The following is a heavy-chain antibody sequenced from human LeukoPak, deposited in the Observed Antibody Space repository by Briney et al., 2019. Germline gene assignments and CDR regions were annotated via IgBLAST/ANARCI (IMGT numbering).Heavy chain of an antibody. J-gene: IGHJ4*02. CDR2: ISTSSSYI. CDR3: ARVKDHRGIAVAGSDY. Sequence: PGGSLRLSCAASGFPFSSYSMNWVRQAPGKGLEWVASISTSSSYIYYADSLKGRFTISRDNAKNSMYLQMNSLRTEDTAVYYCARVKDHRGIAVAGSDYWGQGTLVTVS. V-gene: IGHV3-21*01. CDR1: GFPFSSYS. D-gene: IGHD6-13*01.